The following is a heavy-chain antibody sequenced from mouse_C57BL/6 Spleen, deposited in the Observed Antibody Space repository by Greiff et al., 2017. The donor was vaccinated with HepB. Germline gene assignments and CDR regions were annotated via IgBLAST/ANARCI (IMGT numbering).Heavy chain of an antibody. V-gene: IGHV1-64*01. Sequence: QVQLQQPGAELVKPGASVKLSCKASGYTFTSYWMHWVKQRPGQGLEWIGMIHPNSGSTNYNEKFKGKATLTVDKSSSTAYMQLSSLTSEDSAVYYCARFITTVVATDYYAMDYWGQGTSVTVSS. D-gene: IGHD1-1*01. CDR3: ARFITTVVATDYYAMDY. J-gene: IGHJ4*01. CDR2: IHPNSGST. CDR1: GYTFTSYW.